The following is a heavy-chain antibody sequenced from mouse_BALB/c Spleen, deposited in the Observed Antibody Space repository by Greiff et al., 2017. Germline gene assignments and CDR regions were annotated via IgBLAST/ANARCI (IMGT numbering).Heavy chain of an antibody. D-gene: IGHD2-1*01. V-gene: IGHV14-4*02. CDR1: GFNIKDYY. CDR2: IDPENGDT. Sequence: VQLQQSGAELVRSGASVKLSCTASGFNIKDYYMHWVKQRPEQGLEWIGWIDPENGDTEYAPKFQGKATMTADTSSNTAYLQLSSLTSEDTAVYYGNAPIYYGNSAWFAYWGQGTLVTVSA. J-gene: IGHJ3*01. CDR3: NAPIYYGNSAWFAY.